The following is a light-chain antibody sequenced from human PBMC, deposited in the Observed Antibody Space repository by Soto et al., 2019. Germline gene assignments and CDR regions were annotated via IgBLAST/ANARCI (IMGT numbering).Light chain of an antibody. Sequence: EIVLTQSPCTLSLSPGERATLSCRASQNINSDYFASYQQNPSPALPPLIYSAPTRATGIPARSSGSGSGTEFTLTITSLQSEDFAVYYCQQHNNWTPWTFGQGTKVDI. CDR2: SAP. J-gene: IGKJ1*01. CDR1: QNINSD. CDR3: QQHNNWTPWT. V-gene: IGKV3-15*01.